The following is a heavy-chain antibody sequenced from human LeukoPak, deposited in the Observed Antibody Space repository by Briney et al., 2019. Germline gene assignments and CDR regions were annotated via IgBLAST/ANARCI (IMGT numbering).Heavy chain of an antibody. CDR3: ARARGYDYYY. CDR1: GGSFSGYY. Sequence: SETLSLTCAVYGGSFSGYYWNWIRQPPGKGLEWIGEINHSGSTNYNPSLKSRVTISVDTSKNQFSLKLSSVTAADTAVYYCARARGYDYYYWGQGTLVTVSS. V-gene: IGHV4-34*01. D-gene: IGHD5-12*01. J-gene: IGHJ4*02. CDR2: INHSGST.